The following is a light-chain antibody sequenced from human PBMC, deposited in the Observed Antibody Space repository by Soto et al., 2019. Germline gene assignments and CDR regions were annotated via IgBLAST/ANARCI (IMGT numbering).Light chain of an antibody. Sequence: SVPTQPPPTAGTPRQRGTISFSWNTSNIGSNYVYWYQQLPGTAPKLLIYRNNQRPSGVPDRFSGSKSGTAASLAISGLRSEDEADYYCAAWDDSLSGGVFGTGTKVTVL. CDR1: TSNIGSNY. J-gene: IGLJ1*01. V-gene: IGLV1-47*01. CDR3: AAWDDSLSGGV. CDR2: RNN.